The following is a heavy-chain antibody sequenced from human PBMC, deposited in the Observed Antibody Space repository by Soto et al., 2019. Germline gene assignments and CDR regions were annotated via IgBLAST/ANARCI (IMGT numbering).Heavy chain of an antibody. CDR2: ISGSGGST. V-gene: IGHV3-23*01. J-gene: IGHJ4*02. Sequence: EVQLLESGGGLVQPGGSLRLSCAASGFTFSSYAMSWVRQAPGKGLEWVSAISGSGGSTYYADSVKGRFTISSDNSKNTLHLQMNSLRAEDTAVYYCAKDRSYYGSGSYYNHEYIWGSYRFGLFDYWGQGTLVTVSS. CDR1: GFTFSSYA. D-gene: IGHD3-10*01. CDR3: AKDRSYYGSGSYYNHEYIWGSYRFGLFDY.